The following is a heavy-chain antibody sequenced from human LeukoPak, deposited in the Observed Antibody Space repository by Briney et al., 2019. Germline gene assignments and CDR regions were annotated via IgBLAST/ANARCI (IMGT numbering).Heavy chain of an antibody. CDR1: GGSLSSGGYY. J-gene: IGHJ5*02. V-gene: IGHV4-31*03. CDR2: IYYRGRT. D-gene: IGHD6-6*01. CDR3: ARDVGPRQGYNWFDP. Sequence: PSQTLSLTCTVSGGSLSSGGYYWSWIRQHPGKCLEWIGYIYYRGRTYNNPSLKSRVTISVDTSKTQFSLKLSSVTAADTAVYYCARDVGPRQGYNWFDPWGQGTLVTVSS.